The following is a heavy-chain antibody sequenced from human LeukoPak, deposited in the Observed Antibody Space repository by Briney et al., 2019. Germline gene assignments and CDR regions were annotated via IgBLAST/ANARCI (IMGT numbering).Heavy chain of an antibody. CDR2: ISYGGGNK. D-gene: IGHD3-10*01. V-gene: IGHV3-30*04. CDR1: GFTFSTYA. CDR3: ARVPDYYGSGGPFDY. Sequence: GGSLRLSCAASGFTFSTYAIHWVRQAPGKGLEWVAFISYGGGNKYYADSVKGRFTISRDNSKNTLYLQMNSLRAEDTAVYYCARVPDYYGSGGPFDYWGQGTLVTVSS. J-gene: IGHJ4*02.